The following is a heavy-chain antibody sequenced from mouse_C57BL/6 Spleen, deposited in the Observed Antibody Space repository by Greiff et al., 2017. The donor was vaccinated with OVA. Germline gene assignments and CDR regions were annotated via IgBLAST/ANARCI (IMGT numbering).Heavy chain of an antibody. D-gene: IGHD2-4*01. J-gene: IGHJ3*01. Sequence: QVHVKQPGAELVKPGASVKVSCKASGYTFTSYWMHWVKQRPGQGLEWIGRIHPSDSDTNYNQKFKGKATLTVDKSSSTAYMQLSSLTSEDSAVYYCAIGGYYDYDGAWFAYWGQGTLVTVSA. CDR3: AIGGYYDYDGAWFAY. CDR1: GYTFTSYW. V-gene: IGHV1-74*01. CDR2: IHPSDSDT.